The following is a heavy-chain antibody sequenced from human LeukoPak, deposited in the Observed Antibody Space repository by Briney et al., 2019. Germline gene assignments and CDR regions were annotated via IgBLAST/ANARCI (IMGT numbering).Heavy chain of an antibody. Sequence: GGSLRLSCAASGLTFVDYVMHWVRPAPGKGVEGVSGFSWDSGSIGYADSVKGRFTISRDNAKNSLYLQMNSLRAEDTALYYCARAGYSSSWFDYWGQGTLVTVSS. J-gene: IGHJ4*02. CDR1: GLTFVDYV. D-gene: IGHD6-13*01. CDR3: ARAGYSSSWFDY. V-gene: IGHV3-9*01. CDR2: FSWDSGSI.